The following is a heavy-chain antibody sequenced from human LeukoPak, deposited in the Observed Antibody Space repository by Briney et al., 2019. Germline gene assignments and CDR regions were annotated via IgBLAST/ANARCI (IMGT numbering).Heavy chain of an antibody. CDR2: INHDGRET. J-gene: IGHJ4*02. Sequence: SGGSLRLSCEASGFTFSDYWMSWVRQAPGKGLEWVANINHDGRETYYVDSVKGRFTISRDNAKNSLFLQMNSLRVKDTAVYYCARAGGPGTVDYWGQGTLLTVSS. CDR3: ARAGGPGTVDY. D-gene: IGHD1-26*01. V-gene: IGHV3-7*03. CDR1: GFTFSDYW.